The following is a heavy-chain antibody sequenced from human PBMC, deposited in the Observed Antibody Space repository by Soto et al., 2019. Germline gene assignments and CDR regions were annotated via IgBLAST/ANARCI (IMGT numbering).Heavy chain of an antibody. J-gene: IGHJ4*02. CDR1: GGTFSSYT. CDR2: IIPILGIA. CDR3: ARGEEEGDCSGGSCYSN. V-gene: IGHV1-69*02. D-gene: IGHD2-15*01. Sequence: QVQLVQSGAEVKKPGSSVKVSCKASGGTFSSYTISWVRQAPGQGLEWMGRIIPILGIANYAQKFQGRVTITADKYTSTAYMERSSLRSEDTAVDYCARGEEEGDCSGGSCYSNWGQGTLVTVSS.